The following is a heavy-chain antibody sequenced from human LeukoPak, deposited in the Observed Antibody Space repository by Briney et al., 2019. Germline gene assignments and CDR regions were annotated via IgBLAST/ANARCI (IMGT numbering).Heavy chain of an antibody. V-gene: IGHV3-48*01. CDR3: AKDRYSSGWPDYYFDY. D-gene: IGHD6-19*01. J-gene: IGHJ4*02. Sequence: SGGSLRLSCAASGFTFSSYSMNWVRQAPGKGLEWVSYISSSGSTIYYADSVKGRFTISRDNSKNTLYLQMNSLRAEDTAVYYCAKDRYSSGWPDYYFDYWGQGTLVTVSS. CDR2: ISSSGSTI. CDR1: GFTFSSYS.